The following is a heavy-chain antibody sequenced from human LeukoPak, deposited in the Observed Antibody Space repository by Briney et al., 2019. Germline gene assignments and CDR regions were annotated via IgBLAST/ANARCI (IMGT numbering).Heavy chain of an antibody. CDR1: GYSISSGYY. D-gene: IGHD3-16*02. CDR3: ASQPQQLAPNTNYVWGSYPGVCFDY. CDR2: IYHSGST. Sequence: SETLSLTCTVSGYSISSGYYWGWIRQPPGKGLEWIGSIYHSGSTYYNPSLKSRVTISVDTSKNQFSLKLSSVTAADTAVYYCASQPQQLAPNTNYVWGSYPGVCFDYWGQGTLVTVSS. V-gene: IGHV4-38-2*02. J-gene: IGHJ4*02.